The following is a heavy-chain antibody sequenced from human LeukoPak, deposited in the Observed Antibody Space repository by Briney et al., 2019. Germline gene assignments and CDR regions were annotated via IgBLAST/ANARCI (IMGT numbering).Heavy chain of an antibody. D-gene: IGHD2-2*01. CDR1: GYTFTSYG. CDR2: ISAYNGNT. CDR3: ARGDIVVVPAAIGEDAFDI. V-gene: IGHV1-18*01. J-gene: IGHJ3*02. Sequence: GASVKVSCKASGYTFTSYGISWVRQAPGQGLECMGWISAYNGNTNYAQKLQGRVTMTTDTSTSTAYMELRSLRSDDTAVYYCARGDIVVVPAAIGEDAFDIWGQGTMVTVSS.